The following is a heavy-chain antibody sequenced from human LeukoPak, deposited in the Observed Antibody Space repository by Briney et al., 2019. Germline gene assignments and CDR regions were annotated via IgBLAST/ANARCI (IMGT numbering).Heavy chain of an antibody. V-gene: IGHV5-51*01. CDR3: ARRHGGSNAFDI. CDR1: GYSFPAYW. J-gene: IGHJ3*02. CDR2: IFSGDSDT. Sequence: GESLKISCKGSGYSFPAYWIGLVRQMPGKGLEWMGIIFSGDSDTKYSPSFQGQVTITADKSIITAFLQWSSLKASDTAMYYCARRHGGSNAFDIWGQGTKVIVSS. D-gene: IGHD2-2*01.